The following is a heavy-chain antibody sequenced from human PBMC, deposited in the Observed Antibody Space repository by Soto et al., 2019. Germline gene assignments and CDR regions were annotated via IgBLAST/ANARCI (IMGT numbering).Heavy chain of an antibody. CDR2: VSGSGGSS. V-gene: IGHV3-23*01. CDR3: AKDADNDDYGVFDV. D-gene: IGHD4-17*01. CDR1: GFIFTNYA. Sequence: EVQLLESGGGLVQPGGSLRLSCAASGFIFTNYALSWVRQAPGKGLEWVAGVSGSGGSSYYADSVKARFTVSRDNSRSTLYLQMSSLRAEDSAIYYCAKDADNDDYGVFDVWVQCTLVTVSS. J-gene: IGHJ3*01.